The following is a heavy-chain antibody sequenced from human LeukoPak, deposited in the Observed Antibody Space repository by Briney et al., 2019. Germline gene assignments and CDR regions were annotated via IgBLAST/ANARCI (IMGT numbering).Heavy chain of an antibody. V-gene: IGHV4-30-2*01. CDR2: FYGSGSA. Sequence: SETLSLTCTVSGGSISSGGFYWGWIRQPPGKGLEWIGYFYGSGSASYNPSLKSRVTISVDRSNNQFSLKMSSVTAADTAVYYCVRDVSQRRHFDYWGQGTLVTVSS. J-gene: IGHJ4*02. CDR3: VRDVSQRRHFDY. D-gene: IGHD1-1*01. CDR1: GGSISSGGFY.